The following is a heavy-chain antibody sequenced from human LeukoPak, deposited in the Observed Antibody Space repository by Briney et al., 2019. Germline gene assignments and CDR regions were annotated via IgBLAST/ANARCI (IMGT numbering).Heavy chain of an antibody. CDR1: GYSFTSYW. V-gene: IGHV5-51*01. J-gene: IGHJ6*03. D-gene: IGHD6-13*01. CDR2: IYPGDSDT. Sequence: GESLKISCKGSGYSFTSYWIGWVRQMPGKGLEWMGIIYPGDSDTRYSPSFQGQVTISADKSICTAYLQWSSLKASDTAMYYCARQAAAGTVPYYYYYMDVWGKGTTVTVSS. CDR3: ARQAAAGTVPYYYYYMDV.